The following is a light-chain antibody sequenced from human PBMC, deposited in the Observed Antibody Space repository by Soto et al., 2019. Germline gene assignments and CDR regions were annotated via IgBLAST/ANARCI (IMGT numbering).Light chain of an antibody. CDR3: SSYPSSSLDV. J-gene: IGLJ1*01. Sequence: QSALTQPASVSGSPGQSITISCTGTSSDVGGYNYVSWYQQHPGKAPKLMIYDVSNRPSGVSNRFSGSKSGNTASLTISGLQAEDETDYYCSSYPSSSLDVFGHGTKITV. V-gene: IGLV2-14*01. CDR2: DVS. CDR1: SSDVGGYNY.